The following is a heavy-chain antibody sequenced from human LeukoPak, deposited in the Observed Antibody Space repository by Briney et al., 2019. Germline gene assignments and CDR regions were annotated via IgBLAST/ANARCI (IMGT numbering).Heavy chain of an antibody. J-gene: IGHJ5*02. CDR3: ARHDPSDNWFDP. CDR1: GGSISSSSYY. Sequence: SETLSLTCTVSGGSISSSSYYWGWIRQPPGKGLEWIGSIYYSGSTYYNPSLKSRVTISVDTSKNQFSLKLSSVTAADTAVYYCARHDPSDNWFDPWGQGTLVTVSS. V-gene: IGHV4-39*01. CDR2: IYYSGST.